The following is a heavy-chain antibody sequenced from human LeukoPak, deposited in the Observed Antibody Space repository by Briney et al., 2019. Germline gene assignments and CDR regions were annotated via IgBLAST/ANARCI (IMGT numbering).Heavy chain of an antibody. CDR3: ARGGRSGIYVYYFDY. J-gene: IGHJ4*02. CDR2: IYHSGST. V-gene: IGHV4-4*02. CDR1: GGSISSSNW. D-gene: IGHD1-26*01. Sequence: SGTLSLTCAVSGGSISSSNWWSWVRQPPGKGLEWIGEIYHSGSTNYNPSLKSRVTISVDKSKNQFSLKLSSVSAADTAVYYCARGGRSGIYVYYFDYWGQGTLVTVSS.